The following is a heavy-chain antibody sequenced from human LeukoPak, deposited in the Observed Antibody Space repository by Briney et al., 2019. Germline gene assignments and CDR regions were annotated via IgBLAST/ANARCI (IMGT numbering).Heavy chain of an antibody. CDR3: ARGRDSSGTRFDY. CDR2: IYPGDSDT. J-gene: IGHJ4*02. D-gene: IGHD6-19*01. CDR1: GYSFTSYW. Sequence: GESLKISCKGSGYSFTSYWIGWVRQMPGKVLEWMGIIYPGDSDTRYSPSFQGQVTISADKSISTAYLQWSSLKASDTAMYYCARGRDSSGTRFDYWGQGTLVTVSS. V-gene: IGHV5-51*01.